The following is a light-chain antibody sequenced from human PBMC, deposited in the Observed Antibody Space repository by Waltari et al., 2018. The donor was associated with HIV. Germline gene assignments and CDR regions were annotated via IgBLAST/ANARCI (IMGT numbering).Light chain of an antibody. V-gene: IGLV2-14*03. CDR3: SSYTSSSIVI. CDR1: STAVGGYNY. Sequence: HSALTQPASVSGSPGQSITIPCPGTSTAVGGYNYVSWYRLHPGEVPKLMIFDVNNRPSGVSNRFSGSKSGNTASLTISGLQVEDEADYYCSSYTSSSIVIFGGGTKVTVL. J-gene: IGLJ2*01. CDR2: DVN.